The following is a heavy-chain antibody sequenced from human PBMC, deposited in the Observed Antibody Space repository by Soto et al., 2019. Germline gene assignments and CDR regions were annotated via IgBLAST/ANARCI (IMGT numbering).Heavy chain of an antibody. V-gene: IGHV4-30-2*01. Sequence: QLQLQESGSGLVKPSQTLSLTCTVSGGSITKTTYSWNWIRQPPGKDLEWIGNVYHRGRTNYNPSLKSLVTISADTSSIEFSLRLDSVKAADTAMYYCARADYSDYGDALDIWCQGTMVTVAS. D-gene: IGHD4-17*01. CDR2: VYHRGRT. CDR3: ARADYSDYGDALDI. CDR1: GGSITKTTYS. J-gene: IGHJ3*02.